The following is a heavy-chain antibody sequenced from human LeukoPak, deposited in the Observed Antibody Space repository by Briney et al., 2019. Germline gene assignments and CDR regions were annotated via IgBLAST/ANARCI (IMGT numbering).Heavy chain of an antibody. CDR1: SGSLSSTSYY. J-gene: IGHJ4*02. V-gene: IGHV4-39*01. D-gene: IGHD6-13*01. Sequence: SETLSLTCTASSGSLSSTSYYWGWIRQPPGRGLEWIGGIIYSGNTYYNPSLKSRVTISVDTTKNQFSLKLTSVTAADTAVYFCVRHFHGSRYVVDLWGQGTLVTVSS. CDR2: IIYSGNT. CDR3: VRHFHGSRYVVDL.